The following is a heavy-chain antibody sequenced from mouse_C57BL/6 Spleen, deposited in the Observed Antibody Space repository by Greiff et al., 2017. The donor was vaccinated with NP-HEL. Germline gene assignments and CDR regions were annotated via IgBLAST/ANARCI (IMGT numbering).Heavy chain of an antibody. V-gene: IGHV5-4*01. J-gene: IGHJ3*01. CDR3: ARVLLLSAWFAY. D-gene: IGHD2-1*01. CDR2: ISDGGSYT. CDR1: GFTFSSYA. Sequence: EVQLVESGGGLVKPGGSLKLSCAASGFTFSSYAMSWVRQTPEKRLEWVATISDGGSYTYYPDNVKGRFTISRDNAKNKLYLQMSHLKSEDTAMYYCARVLLLSAWFAYWGQGTLVTVSA.